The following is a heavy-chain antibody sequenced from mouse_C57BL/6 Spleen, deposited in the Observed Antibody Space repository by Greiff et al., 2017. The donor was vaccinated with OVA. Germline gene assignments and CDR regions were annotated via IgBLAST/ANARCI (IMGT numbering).Heavy chain of an antibody. Sequence: QVQLQQSGAELVKPGASVKMSCKASGYTFTSYWITWVKQRPGQGLEWIGDIYPGSGSTNYNEKFKSKATLTVDTSSSTAYMQLSSLTSEDAAVYYCARMVGPPMDYWGQGTSVTVSS. CDR1: GYTFTSYW. J-gene: IGHJ4*01. D-gene: IGHD1-1*02. V-gene: IGHV1-55*01. CDR3: ARMVGPPMDY. CDR2: IYPGSGST.